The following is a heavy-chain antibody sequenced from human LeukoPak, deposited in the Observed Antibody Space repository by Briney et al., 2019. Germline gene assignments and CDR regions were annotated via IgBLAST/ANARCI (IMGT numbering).Heavy chain of an antibody. V-gene: IGHV3-23*01. CDR1: GFTFSIYA. Sequence: PGGSLRLSCAASGFTFSIYAMSWVRQAPGKGLEWVSGISGSAAGTYYADSVKGRFTISRDNSKNTLYLQMNSLRAEDTAVYYCASPYSGSYYPLDYYYYGMDVWGQGTTVTVSS. CDR3: ASPYSGSYYPLDYYYYGMDV. J-gene: IGHJ6*02. D-gene: IGHD1-26*01. CDR2: ISGSAAGT.